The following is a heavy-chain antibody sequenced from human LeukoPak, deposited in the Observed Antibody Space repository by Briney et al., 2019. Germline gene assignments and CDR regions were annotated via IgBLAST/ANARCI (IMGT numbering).Heavy chain of an antibody. V-gene: IGHV3-30*18. CDR2: ISDDGGNK. J-gene: IGHJ6*02. D-gene: IGHD6-6*01. CDR3: AKDSSSSNYYYGMDV. Sequence: GGSLRLSCAASGFTFSTYDMHWVRQAPGKGLKWVAVISDDGGNKNYADSVKGRVTISRDNSKNTLFLQMNSLRPEDTAVYYCAKDSSSSNYYYGMDVWGQGTTVTVSS. CDR1: GFTFSTYD.